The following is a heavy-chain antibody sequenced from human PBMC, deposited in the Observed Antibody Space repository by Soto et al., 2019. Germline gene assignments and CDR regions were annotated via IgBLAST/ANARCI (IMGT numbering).Heavy chain of an antibody. CDR2: NYYSGIT. D-gene: IGHD6-6*01. Sequence: QVQLQESGPGLVKPSQTLSLTCTVSGGSISSGGYYWTWIRQHPGKGLEGVGYNYYSGITYYNPSLKGRVTISLDTSTNPFSLKLSSVTAADTAVYYCARGSSIAGLYSGMDVWGQGTTVTVSS. J-gene: IGHJ6*02. CDR3: ARGSSIAGLYSGMDV. V-gene: IGHV4-31*03. CDR1: GGSISSGGYY.